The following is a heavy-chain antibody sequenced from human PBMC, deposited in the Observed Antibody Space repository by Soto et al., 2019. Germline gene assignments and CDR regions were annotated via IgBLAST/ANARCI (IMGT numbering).Heavy chain of an antibody. J-gene: IGHJ4*02. CDR1: GGSISSGDYY. CDR3: ARVTASDYVDY. D-gene: IGHD1-26*01. V-gene: IGHV4-30-4*01. Sequence: SETLSLTCTVSGGSISSGDYYWSWIRQPPGKGLEWIGYIYYSGSTYYNPSLKSRVTISVDTSKNQFSLKLSSVTAADTAVYYGARVTASDYVDYWGQGTLVTVSS. CDR2: IYYSGST.